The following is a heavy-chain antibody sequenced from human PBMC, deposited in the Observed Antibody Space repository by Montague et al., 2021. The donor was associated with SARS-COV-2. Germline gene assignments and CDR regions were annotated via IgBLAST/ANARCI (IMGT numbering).Heavy chain of an antibody. D-gene: IGHD3/OR15-3a*01. CDR3: ATGINYYDFLALQP. CDR1: GGSIESGNW. J-gene: IGHJ4*02. CDR2: ILHTEST. V-gene: IGHV4-4*02. Sequence: SETLSLTCTVSGGSIESGNWWSWVRQTPGKGLEWIGEILHTESTNFNPSLKTRVAMSVDKSRNQFSLKLTSLTAADTAVYYCATGINYYDFLALQPWGQGALVIVSS.